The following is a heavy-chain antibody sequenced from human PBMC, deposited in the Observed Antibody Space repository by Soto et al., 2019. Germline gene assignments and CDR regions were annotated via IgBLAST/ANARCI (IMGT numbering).Heavy chain of an antibody. CDR3: ARGFRGYCSGGSCYSAGWFDH. CDR2: INHSGST. J-gene: IGHJ5*02. Sequence: QVQLQQWGAGLLKPSETLSLTCAVYGGSFSGYYWSWIRQPPGKGLEWIGEINHSGSTNYNPSLKSRVTISVDTSKNQFSLKLSSVIAADTAVYYCARGFRGYCSGGSCYSAGWFDHWGQGTLVTVSS. V-gene: IGHV4-34*01. CDR1: GGSFSGYY. D-gene: IGHD2-15*01.